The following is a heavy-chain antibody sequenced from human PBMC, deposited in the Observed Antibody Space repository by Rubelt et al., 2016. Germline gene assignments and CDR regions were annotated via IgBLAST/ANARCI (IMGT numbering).Heavy chain of an antibody. J-gene: IGHJ3*02. D-gene: IGHD4-23*01. V-gene: IGHV5-10-1*01. Sequence: EVQLVQSGAEVKKPGESLRISCKGSGYSFTSYWISRVRQMPGKGLEWMGRIDPSDYYTNYSPSFQRYVTISSDDSISTAYLQWSSLKASDTAMYYCARPWELVTNVGAFDIWGQGTMVTVSS. CDR1: GYSFTSYW. CDR2: IDPSDYYT. CDR3: ARPWELVTNVGAFDI.